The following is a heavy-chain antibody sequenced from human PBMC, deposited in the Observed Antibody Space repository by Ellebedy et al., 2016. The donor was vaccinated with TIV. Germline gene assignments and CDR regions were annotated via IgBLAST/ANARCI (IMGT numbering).Heavy chain of an antibody. CDR3: ARAGCSGGSCYYYYGIDV. Sequence: GESLKISCAAAGFTFSSYAMHWVRQAPGQWLEWVAVISYDGSNKYYADSVKGRFTISRDNSKNTLYLQMNSLRPEDTAVCYCARAGCSGGSCYYYYGIDVWGQGTTVTVSS. D-gene: IGHD2-15*01. CDR1: GFTFSSYA. CDR2: ISYDGSNK. V-gene: IGHV3-30-3*01. J-gene: IGHJ6*02.